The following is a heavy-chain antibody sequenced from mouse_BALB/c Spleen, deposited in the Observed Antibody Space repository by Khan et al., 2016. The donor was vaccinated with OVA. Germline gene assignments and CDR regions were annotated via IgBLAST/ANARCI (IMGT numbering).Heavy chain of an antibody. J-gene: IGHJ2*01. Sequence: VQLQQSGTELARPGASVKLSYKASGYTFTSYWMQWVKQRPGQGLEWIGAVYPGDGNTRYTQKFKGKATLTADKSSSTAYIQLSSLASEDSAVYYCARGGITTGYFDYWGQGTTLTVSS. CDR2: VYPGDGNT. D-gene: IGHD1-1*01. CDR1: GYTFTSYW. CDR3: ARGGITTGYFDY. V-gene: IGHV1-87*01.